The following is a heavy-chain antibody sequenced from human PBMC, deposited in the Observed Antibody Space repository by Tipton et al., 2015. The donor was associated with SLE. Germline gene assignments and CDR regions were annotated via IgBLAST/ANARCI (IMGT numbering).Heavy chain of an antibody. J-gene: IGHJ4*02. V-gene: IGHV3-23*01. CDR2: ISGSGGST. CDR3: AKEEQWLVLDY. D-gene: IGHD6-19*01. CDR1: GFTFSSYG. Sequence: SLRLSCAASGFTFSSYGMHWVRQAPGKGLEWVSAISGSGGSTYYADSVKGRFTISRDNPKNTLYLQMNSLRAEDTAVYYCAKEEQWLVLDYWGQGTLVTVSS.